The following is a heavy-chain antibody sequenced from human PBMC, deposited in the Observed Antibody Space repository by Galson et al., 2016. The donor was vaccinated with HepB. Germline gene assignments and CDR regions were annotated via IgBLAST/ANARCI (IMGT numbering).Heavy chain of an antibody. CDR2: IYSSDRT. D-gene: IGHD1-26*01. V-gene: IGHV3-53*04. J-gene: IGHJ4*02. CDR1: GFTVSSNY. Sequence: SLRLSCAASGFTVSSNYMTWVRQAPGKGLEWVSSIYSSDRTYYADSVKGRFTISRHNSKNTLYLQMNSLRTEDTAVYYCVRSAYSGSYFDYWGQGTLVTVSS. CDR3: VRSAYSGSYFDY.